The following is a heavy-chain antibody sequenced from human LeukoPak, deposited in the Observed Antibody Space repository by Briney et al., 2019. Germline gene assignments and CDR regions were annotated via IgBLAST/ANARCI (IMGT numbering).Heavy chain of an antibody. D-gene: IGHD3-3*01. CDR3: VRASGYLHDFDF. CDR1: GFAFIKYR. Sequence: GGSLRLSCEASGFAFIKYRMHWVRQAPGKGLVWVSFISKDGATRTYVDSVRDRFTISRDNSKNILFLQMNSLKSEDTAMYYCVRASGYLHDFDFWGQGTLVTVSS. CDR2: ISKDGATR. J-gene: IGHJ4*02. V-gene: IGHV3-74*03.